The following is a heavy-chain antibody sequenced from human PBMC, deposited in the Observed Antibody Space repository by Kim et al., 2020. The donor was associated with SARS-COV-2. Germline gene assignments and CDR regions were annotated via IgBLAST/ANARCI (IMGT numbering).Heavy chain of an antibody. J-gene: IGHJ4*02. V-gene: IGHV3-30*02. Sequence: YADSVKGRFTISRDNSKNTLYLQMNSLRAEDTAVYYGAKDSVVRGVKGIDYWGQGTLVTVSS. CDR3: AKDSVVRGVKGIDY. D-gene: IGHD3-10*01.